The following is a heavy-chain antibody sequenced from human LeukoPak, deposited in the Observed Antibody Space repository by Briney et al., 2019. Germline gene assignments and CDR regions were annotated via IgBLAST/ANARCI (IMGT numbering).Heavy chain of an antibody. D-gene: IGHD6-19*01. J-gene: IGHJ4*02. CDR3: ALLAVASDFDY. V-gene: IGHV3-48*03. Sequence: GGSLRLSCAVSGFPFSIYEMNWVRQAPGKGLEWVSNIHSSGTIMYYADSVKGRFSISRDNAKSSLYLQMNSLRVEDTAVYYCALLAVASDFDYWGQGALVTVSS. CDR1: GFPFSIYE. CDR2: IHSSGTIM.